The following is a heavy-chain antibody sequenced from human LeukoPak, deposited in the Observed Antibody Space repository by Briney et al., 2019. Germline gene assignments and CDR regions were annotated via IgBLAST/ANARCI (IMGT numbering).Heavy chain of an antibody. J-gene: IGHJ4*02. CDR3: ARGQPTYYYDSSGPAASDY. D-gene: IGHD3-22*01. CDR1: GFTFSSYE. Sequence: GGSLRLSCAASGFTFSSYEMNWVRQAPGKGLEWVSYISCSGSTIYYADSVKGRFTISRDNAKNSLYLQMNSLRAEDTAVYYCARGQPTYYYDSSGPAASDYWGQGTLVTVSS. V-gene: IGHV3-48*03. CDR2: ISCSGSTI.